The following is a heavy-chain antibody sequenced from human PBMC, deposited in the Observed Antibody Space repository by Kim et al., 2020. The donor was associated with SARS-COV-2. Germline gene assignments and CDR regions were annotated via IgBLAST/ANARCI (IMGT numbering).Heavy chain of an antibody. CDR3: ARDIFKPNFYYYGMDV. J-gene: IGHJ6*02. CDR1: AFTVSDNH. V-gene: IGHV3-53*01. CDR2: IYSDGTI. D-gene: IGHD3-3*02. Sequence: GGSLRLSCAASAFTVSDNHMSWVRQAPGKGLEWVSIIYSDGTIYYIDSVKGRFTVSRDNSKNTLYLQMNGLRAEDTAVYYCARDIFKPNFYYYGMDVWGQGTTVTVSS.